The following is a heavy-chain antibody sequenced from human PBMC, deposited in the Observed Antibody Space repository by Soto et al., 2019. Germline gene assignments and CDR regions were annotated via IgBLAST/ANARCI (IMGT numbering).Heavy chain of an antibody. Sequence: QVQLQESGPGLVKPSQTLSLTCTVSGGSISSGDYYWIWIRQPPGKGLEGIGYVYYNGGPYCNPPPKIRVTISVDTSKDHFSLALSPGTAANTAVYYCARTDMDTAMGGFDYWGQGTLVTVSS. D-gene: IGHD5-18*01. CDR1: GGSISSGDYY. V-gene: IGHV4-30-4*01. J-gene: IGHJ4*02. CDR2: VYYNGGP. CDR3: ARTDMDTAMGGFDY.